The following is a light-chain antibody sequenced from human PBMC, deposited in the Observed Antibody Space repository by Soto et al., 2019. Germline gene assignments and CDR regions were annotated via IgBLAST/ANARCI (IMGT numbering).Light chain of an antibody. CDR2: GAY. J-gene: IGKJ1*01. Sequence: ELTQSPCTLSSSSGERATLSCRTSQSVSNSYLAWHQQKPGQPPMLLLYGAYKRATGIPDRFSGSGSGTDFTLTISRLEPEDFALYYCHQYDNYPWTFGQGTKVEI. CDR1: QSVSNSY. CDR3: HQYDNYPWT. V-gene: IGKV3-20*01.